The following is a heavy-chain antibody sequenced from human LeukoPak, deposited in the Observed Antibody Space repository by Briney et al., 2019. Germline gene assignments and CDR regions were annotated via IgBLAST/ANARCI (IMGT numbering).Heavy chain of an antibody. CDR3: ARFHSGPSGWYVLWYFDL. D-gene: IGHD6-19*01. CDR1: GGSVSSYY. J-gene: IGHJ2*01. CDR2: IYNSENT. V-gene: IGHV4-4*09. Sequence: PSETLSLICTVSGGSVSSYYWSWIRPPPGKGLEWIGYIYNSENTKYNSSLESRVTISVDTSKNQFFLKLSSVTAADTAVYYCARFHSGPSGWYVLWYFDLWGRGTLVTVSS.